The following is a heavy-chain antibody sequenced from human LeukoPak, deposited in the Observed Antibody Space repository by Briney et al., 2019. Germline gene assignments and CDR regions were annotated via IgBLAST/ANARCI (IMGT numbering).Heavy chain of an antibody. CDR2: ISGDGSTT. J-gene: IGHJ4*02. CDR1: GLTFDDYA. V-gene: IGHV3-43*02. CDR3: AKDPYRGYSGYQDY. D-gene: IGHD5-12*01. Sequence: GGSLRLSCAASGLTFDDYAMHWVRQAPGKGLECVSLISGDGSTTYYADSVKGRFSISRDNSKNSLYLQMNSLRTEDTALYYCAKDPYRGYSGYQDYWGQGTLVTVSS.